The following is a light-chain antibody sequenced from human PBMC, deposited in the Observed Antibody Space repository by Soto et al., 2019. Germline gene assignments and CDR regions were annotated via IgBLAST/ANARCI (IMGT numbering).Light chain of an antibody. CDR2: DAS. Sequence: DIQMTQSPSTLSASVGDRVTITCRASQSIRTWLAWYQQKPGKAPKLLIFDASSLESGVPSRFSGSGSGTEFTLTIPSLHPDDFATYFCQQYNNYSGTFGQGTKVEIK. CDR3: QQYNNYSGT. V-gene: IGKV1-5*01. J-gene: IGKJ1*01. CDR1: QSIRTW.